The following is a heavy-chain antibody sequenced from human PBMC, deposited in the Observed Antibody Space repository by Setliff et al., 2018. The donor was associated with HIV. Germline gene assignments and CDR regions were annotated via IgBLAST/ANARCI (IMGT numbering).Heavy chain of an antibody. V-gene: IGHV4-34*01. Sequence: SETMSLTCAVYSGSFSGYYWSWIRQPPGTWLEWIGDINHSGSTNYNPYLKSRVTVSVDTSTNQFSLRLRSVTAADTAVYYCARGLLARSGHRSDCFDSWGRGTLVTVSS. CDR2: INHSGST. CDR3: ARGLLARSGHRSDCFDS. D-gene: IGHD6-19*01. J-gene: IGHJ5*01. CDR1: SGSFSGYY.